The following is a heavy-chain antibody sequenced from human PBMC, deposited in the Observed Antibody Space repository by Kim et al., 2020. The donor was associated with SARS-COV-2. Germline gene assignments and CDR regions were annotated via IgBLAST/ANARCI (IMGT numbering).Heavy chain of an antibody. V-gene: IGHV3-49*02. CDR3: TREGRIQLWLPGGFDY. J-gene: IGHJ4*02. D-gene: IGHD5-18*01. Sequence: SVKGRFTISRDDSKSIAYLQMNSLKTEDTAVYYCTREGRIQLWLPGGFDYWGQGTLVTVSS.